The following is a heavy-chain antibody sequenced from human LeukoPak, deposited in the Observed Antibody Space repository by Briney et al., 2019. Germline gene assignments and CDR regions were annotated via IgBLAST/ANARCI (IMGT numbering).Heavy chain of an antibody. V-gene: IGHV4-34*01. CDR2: INHSGST. J-gene: IGHJ4*02. D-gene: IGHD3-10*01. CDR1: GGSFSGYY. CDR3: ARACGGRWFGDPYPDY. Sequence: SETLSLTCAVYGGSFSGYYWSWIRQPPGKGLEWIGEINHSGSTNYNPSLKSRVTISVDTSKNQFSLKLSSVTAADTAVYYCARACGGRWFGDPYPDYWGQGTLVTVSS.